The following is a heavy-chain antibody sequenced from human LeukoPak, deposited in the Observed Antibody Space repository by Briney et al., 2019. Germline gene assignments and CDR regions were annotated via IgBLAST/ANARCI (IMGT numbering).Heavy chain of an antibody. D-gene: IGHD3-3*02. CDR3: ASRAHFWSGPGG. CDR2: IKQDGSEK. V-gene: IGHV3-7*01. Sequence: TGGSLRLSCAASGFTFSSYGMHWVRQAPGKGLEWVANIKQDGSEKYYVDSVKGRFTISRDNAKNSLFLQMNSLRVEDTAVYYCASRAHFWSGPGGWGQGTLVTVSS. J-gene: IGHJ4*02. CDR1: GFTFSSYG.